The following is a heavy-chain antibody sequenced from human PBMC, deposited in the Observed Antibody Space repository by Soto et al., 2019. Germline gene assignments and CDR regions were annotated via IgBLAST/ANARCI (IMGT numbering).Heavy chain of an antibody. V-gene: IGHV1-69*13. Sequence: GASVKVSCKASGGTFSSYAISWVRQAPGQGLEWMGGIIPIFGTANYAQKFQGRVTITADESTSTAYMELSSLRSEDTAVYYCASSDYVWGSYRLGNYYYYYGMDVWGQGTTVTVYS. J-gene: IGHJ6*02. CDR2: IIPIFGTA. D-gene: IGHD3-16*02. CDR3: ASSDYVWGSYRLGNYYYYYGMDV. CDR1: GGTFSSYA.